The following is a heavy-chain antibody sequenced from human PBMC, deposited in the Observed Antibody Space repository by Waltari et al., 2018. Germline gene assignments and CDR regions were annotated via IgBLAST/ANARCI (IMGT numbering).Heavy chain of an antibody. CDR2: STYNSGAI. CDR1: GLNFQAYG. Sequence: EVQLVDSGGGLVQPGGSLTISCAGTGLNFQAYGMHWPRQPPGKGLDLVSCSTYNSGAIGYSDSVKGRFTISRDNARHSLSLQMNSLRPEDTALYFCAKTPWSGRYYSYYYMDVWGKGTTVTVSS. CDR3: AKTPWSGRYYSYYYMDV. V-gene: IGHV3-9*01. J-gene: IGHJ6*03. D-gene: IGHD3-3*01.